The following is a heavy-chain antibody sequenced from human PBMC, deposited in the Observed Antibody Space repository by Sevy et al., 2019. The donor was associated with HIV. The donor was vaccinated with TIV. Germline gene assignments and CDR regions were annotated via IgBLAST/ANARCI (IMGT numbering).Heavy chain of an antibody. CDR2: IPWDGGHT. D-gene: IGHD1-26*01. J-gene: IGHJ3*01. CDR3: VSSISQYSGSYFAFDL. V-gene: IGHV3-43D*04. CDR1: GFKFDDYA. Sequence: GGSLRLSCAASGFKFDDYAMHWVRQPPGKGLEWVSLIPWDGGHTKYADSVKGRFTISRDNRRNSLYLHMNNLRAEDTALYYCVSSISQYSGSYFAFDLWGRGTLVTVSS.